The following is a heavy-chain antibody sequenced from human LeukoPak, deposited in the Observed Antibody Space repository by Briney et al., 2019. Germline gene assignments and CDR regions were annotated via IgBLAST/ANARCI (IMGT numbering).Heavy chain of an antibody. CDR1: GFTFSSYS. V-gene: IGHV3-21*01. CDR3: ARDPERDINLGYCSGGSCYTDY. D-gene: IGHD2-15*01. CDR2: ISSSSSYI. Sequence: GGSLRLSCAASGFTFSSYSMNWVRQTPGKGLEWVSSISSSSSYIYYADSVKGRFTISRDNAKNSLYLQMNSLRAEDTAVYYCARDPERDINLGYCSGGSCYTDYWGQGTLVTVSS. J-gene: IGHJ4*02.